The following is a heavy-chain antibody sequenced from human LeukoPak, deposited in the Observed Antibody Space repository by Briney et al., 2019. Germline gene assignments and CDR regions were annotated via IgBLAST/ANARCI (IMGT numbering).Heavy chain of an antibody. J-gene: IGHJ4*02. D-gene: IGHD5-12*01. CDR3: ARGKYGGYFIDY. CDR1: GFTFTTHW. V-gene: IGHV3-74*01. CDR2: IKPDGSDT. Sequence: GGSLRLSCGASGFTFTTHWIHWVRQAPGKGLVWVSRIKPDGSDTNYADSVKGRFTISRDNAKNTVYLQMNSLRAEDTAVYYCARGKYGGYFIDYWGQGTLVAVSS.